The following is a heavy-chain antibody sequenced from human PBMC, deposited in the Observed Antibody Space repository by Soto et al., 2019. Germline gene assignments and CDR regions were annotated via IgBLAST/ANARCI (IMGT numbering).Heavy chain of an antibody. CDR2: ISYDGSNK. D-gene: IGHD6-13*01. CDR3: ARALGMYSSSWYYYYGMDV. J-gene: IGHJ6*02. CDR1: GFTFSSYP. V-gene: IGHV3-30-3*01. Sequence: GGSLRLSCAASGFTFSSYPMHWVRQAPGKGLKWVAVISYDGSNKYYADSVKGRFTISRDNSKNTLYLQMNSLRAEDTAVYYCARALGMYSSSWYYYYGMDVWGRVTRITVAS.